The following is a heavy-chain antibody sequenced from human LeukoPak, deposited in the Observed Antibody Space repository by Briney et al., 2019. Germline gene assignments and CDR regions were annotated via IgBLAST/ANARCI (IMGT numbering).Heavy chain of an antibody. CDR1: GGSFSGYY. CDR3: ARGVPYRGLVVVPAAIPSSHFDY. V-gene: IGHV4-34*01. J-gene: IGHJ4*02. Sequence: SGTLSLTCAVYGGSFSGYYWSWIRQPPGKGLEWIGEINHSGSTNYNPSLKSRVTISVDTSKNQFSLKLSSVTAADTAVYYCARGVPYRGLVVVPAAIPSSHFDYWGQGTLVTVSS. D-gene: IGHD2-2*02. CDR2: INHSGST.